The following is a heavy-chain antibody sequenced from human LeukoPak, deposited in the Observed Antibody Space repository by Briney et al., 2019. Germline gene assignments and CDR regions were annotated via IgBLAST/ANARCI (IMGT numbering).Heavy chain of an antibody. CDR3: AKRGVVIRVILVGFHKEAYYFES. Sequence: GGSLRLSCAVSGITLSNYGMSWVRQAPGKGLEWVAGISDSGGRTNYADSVKGRFTISRDNPKNTLYLQMNSLRAEDTAVYFCAKRGVVIRVILVGFHKEAYYFESWGQGALVTVYS. CDR2: ISDSGGRT. V-gene: IGHV3-23*01. CDR1: GITLSNYG. J-gene: IGHJ4*02. D-gene: IGHD3-22*01.